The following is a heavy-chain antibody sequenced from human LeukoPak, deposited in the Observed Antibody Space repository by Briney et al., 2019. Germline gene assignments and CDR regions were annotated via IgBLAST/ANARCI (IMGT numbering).Heavy chain of an antibody. CDR1: GFTFSSYS. D-gene: IGHD3-10*01. J-gene: IGHJ3*02. CDR2: ISSSSSYI. Sequence: GGSLRLSCAASGFTFSSYSMNWVRQAPGKGLEWVSSISSSSSYIYYADSVKGRFTISRDNAKNSLYLQMNSLRAEDTAVYYCARDGLLWFGELLAFDAFDIWGQGTMVTVSS. CDR3: ARDGLLWFGELLAFDAFDI. V-gene: IGHV3-21*01.